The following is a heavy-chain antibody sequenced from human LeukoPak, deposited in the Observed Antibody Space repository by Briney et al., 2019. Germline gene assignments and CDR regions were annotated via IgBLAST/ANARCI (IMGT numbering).Heavy chain of an antibody. CDR2: IYHSGST. Sequence: PSGTLSLTCAVSGGSISSSNWWSWVRQPPGKGLEWIGEIYHSGSTNYNPSLKSRVTISVDTSKNQFSLKLSSVTAADTAVYYCARGVGPMVRGVGRPFDPWGQGTLVTVSS. D-gene: IGHD3-10*01. V-gene: IGHV4-4*02. J-gene: IGHJ5*02. CDR1: GGSISSSNW. CDR3: ARGVGPMVRGVGRPFDP.